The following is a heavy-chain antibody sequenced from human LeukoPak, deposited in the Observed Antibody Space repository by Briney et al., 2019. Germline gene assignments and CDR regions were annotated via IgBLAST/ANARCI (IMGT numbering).Heavy chain of an antibody. J-gene: IGHJ4*02. V-gene: IGHV3-21*01. CDR3: ASQGGFDY. Sequence: GGSLRLSCSASGFTFSSNAMHWVRQAPGKGLEWVSSISSGSSYIYYADSVKGRFTISRDDAKNSLYLQMNSLRAEDTAVYYCASQGGFDYWGQGTPVTVSS. CDR2: ISSGSSYI. CDR1: GFTFSSNA. D-gene: IGHD2-15*01.